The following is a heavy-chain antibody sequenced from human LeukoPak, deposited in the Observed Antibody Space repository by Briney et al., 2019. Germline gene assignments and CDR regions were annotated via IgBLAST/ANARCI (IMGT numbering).Heavy chain of an antibody. CDR3: ARQSRLRYYDSSGYYFDP. D-gene: IGHD3-22*01. V-gene: IGHV4-61*05. CDR2: IYYSGST. CDR1: GGSISSSSYY. Sequence: SETLSLTCTVSGGSISSSSYYWNWIRQPPGKGLEWIGYIYYSGSTNYNPSLKSRVTISVDTSKNQFSLKLSSVTAADTAVYYCARQSRLRYYDSSGYYFDPWGQGTLVTVSS. J-gene: IGHJ5*02.